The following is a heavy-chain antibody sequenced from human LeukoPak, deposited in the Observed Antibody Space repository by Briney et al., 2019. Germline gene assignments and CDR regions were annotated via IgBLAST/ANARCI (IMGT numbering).Heavy chain of an antibody. V-gene: IGHV4-34*01. D-gene: IGHD1-7*01. CDR1: GASFTGYY. CDR2: MNQRGSM. CDR3: ARELELLY. Sequence: ASETLSLTCDVYGASFTGYYWSWIRQSPGKGLEWIGEMNQRGSMNYNPSLKSRVTISVDRSKNQFSLKLSSVTAADTAVYYCARELELLYWGQGTLVTVSS. J-gene: IGHJ4*02.